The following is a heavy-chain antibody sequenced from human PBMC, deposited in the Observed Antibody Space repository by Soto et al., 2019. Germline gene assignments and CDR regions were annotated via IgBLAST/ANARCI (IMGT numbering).Heavy chain of an antibody. J-gene: IGHJ4*02. CDR3: ARDLSGWYGGPFDY. V-gene: IGHV1-69*04. D-gene: IGHD6-19*01. Sequence: SVKVSCKASGGTFSSYTISWVRQAPGQGLEWMGRIIPVNGIANYAQKFQGRVTITADTSTSTAYMELSSLRAEDTAVYYCARDLSGWYGGPFDYWGQGTLVTVSS. CDR1: GGTFSSYT. CDR2: IIPVNGIA.